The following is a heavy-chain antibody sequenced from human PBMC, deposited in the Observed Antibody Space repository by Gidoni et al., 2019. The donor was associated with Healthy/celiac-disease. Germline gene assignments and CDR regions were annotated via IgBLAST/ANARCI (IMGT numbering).Heavy chain of an antibody. CDR1: GFTFSSYA. CDR3: ARDPDSHKSYYDFWSGYYTEDV. Sequence: QVQLVESGGGVVQPGRSLRLSCAASGFTFSSYARLGVRQVPGKGLEWVAIISYDGSNKYYADSVKGRFTSARDNSKNTLYLQMNSLRAEDTAVYYCARDPDSHKSYYDFWSGYYTEDVWGQRTTGTVS. D-gene: IGHD3-3*01. V-gene: IGHV3-30-3*01. CDR2: ISYDGSNK. J-gene: IGHJ6*02.